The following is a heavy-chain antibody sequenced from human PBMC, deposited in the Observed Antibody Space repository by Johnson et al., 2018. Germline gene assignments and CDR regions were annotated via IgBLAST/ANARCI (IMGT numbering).Heavy chain of an antibody. CDR1: GFTFTDAW. V-gene: IGHV3-15*01. CDR2: IKSKSDGGTT. D-gene: IGHD2-2*01. Sequence: VQLVESGGGLVKPGGSLRLSCAVSGFTFTDAWMGWVRQAPGKGLEWVGRIKSKSDGGTTDYAAPVKGRLTISRDDSKNKVYLQMNSLKTEDTAVYYCKADRGLGHCSSATCVDVWGEGTTVTVSS. CDR3: KADRGLGHCSSATCVDV. J-gene: IGHJ6*04.